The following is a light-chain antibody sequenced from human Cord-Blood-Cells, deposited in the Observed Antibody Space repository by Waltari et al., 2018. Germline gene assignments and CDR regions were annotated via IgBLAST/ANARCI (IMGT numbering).Light chain of an antibody. J-gene: IGKJ4*01. V-gene: IGKV3-11*01. CDR1: QSVSSY. CDR2: DAS. CDR3: QQRSNCLT. Sequence: EIVLTQSPSTLSLSPGERATLSCRASQSVSSYLAWYQQKPGQAPRLLIYDASNRATGIPARCSGSGSGTDFTLTISSLEPEDFAVYYCQQRSNCLTFGGGTKVEIK.